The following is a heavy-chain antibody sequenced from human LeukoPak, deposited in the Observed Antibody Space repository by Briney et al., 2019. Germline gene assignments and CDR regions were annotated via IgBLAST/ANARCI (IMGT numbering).Heavy chain of an antibody. CDR3: ASQNYYGSRKPFDY. Sequence: SETLSLTCTVSGDSISGHFWSWIRQPPGKGLEWIGDLYNSGRTDYNPSLKSRVTISVDTSKNQFSLKLSSVTAADKAVYYCASQNYYGSRKPFDYWGQGVLVTVSS. D-gene: IGHD3-10*01. CDR1: GDSISGHF. CDR2: LYNSGRT. V-gene: IGHV4-59*11. J-gene: IGHJ4*02.